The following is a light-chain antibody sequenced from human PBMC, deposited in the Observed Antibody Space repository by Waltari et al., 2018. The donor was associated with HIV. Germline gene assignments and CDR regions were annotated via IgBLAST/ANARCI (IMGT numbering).Light chain of an antibody. Sequence: TSQDVSSHLAWYQQRPGKAPSLLIYGASTLQTGVSSRFSGSGSGAEFTLTISTLQAEDFGTYYCQQLNTYPLSFGGGTKVDNK. CDR2: GAS. CDR3: QQLNTYPLS. CDR1: QDVSSH. V-gene: IGKV1-9*01. J-gene: IGKJ4*01.